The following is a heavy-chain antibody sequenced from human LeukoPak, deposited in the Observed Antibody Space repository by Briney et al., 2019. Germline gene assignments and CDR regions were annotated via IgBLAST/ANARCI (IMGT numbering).Heavy chain of an antibody. CDR1: GDSVSSNSHY. J-gene: IGHJ4*02. CDR2: IYYGANT. D-gene: IGHD3-10*01. V-gene: IGHV4-39*01. CDR3: ARQDSFYYGSGCPGY. Sequence: PSETLSLTCNVSGDSVSSNSHYWGWIRQPPGKGLEWIVSIYYGANTYYNPSVKSRVTISVDTTKKQFSLNLSSVTAADTAVYYSARQDSFYYGSGCPGYWGQGTQVTVSS.